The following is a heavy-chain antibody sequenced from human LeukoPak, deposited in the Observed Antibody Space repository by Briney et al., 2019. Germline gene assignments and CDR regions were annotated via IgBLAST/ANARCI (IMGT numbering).Heavy chain of an antibody. J-gene: IGHJ6*03. CDR1: GYTFTGYY. CDR3: ARCPTTTVTSAKYYYYYMDV. V-gene: IGHV1-2*02. CDR2: INPNSGGT. Sequence: ASVKVSCKASGYTFTGYYMHWVRQAPGQGLEWMVWINPNSGGTNYAQKFQGRVTMTRDTSISTAYMELSRMRSDDTAVYYCARCPTTTVTSAKYYYYYMDVWGKGTTVTVPS. D-gene: IGHD4-17*01.